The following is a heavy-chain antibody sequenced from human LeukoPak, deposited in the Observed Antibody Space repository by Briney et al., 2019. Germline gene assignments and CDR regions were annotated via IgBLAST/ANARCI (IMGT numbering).Heavy chain of an antibody. CDR2: ISAYSGNT. CDR3: ARDGPVACVNNWFDP. V-gene: IGHV1-18*01. D-gene: IGHD6-19*01. J-gene: IGHJ5*02. Sequence: GASVTVSCKASGYTFTTYGISWVRQAPGQGLEWMGWISAYSGNTNYAQKLQGRVTITKDTSKSTAYMELRGLRCNDTAVYYCARDGPVACVNNWFDPWRQGTLVTVSS. CDR1: GYTFTTYG.